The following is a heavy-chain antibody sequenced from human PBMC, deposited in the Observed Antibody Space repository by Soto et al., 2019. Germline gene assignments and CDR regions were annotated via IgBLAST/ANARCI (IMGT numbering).Heavy chain of an antibody. D-gene: IGHD6-13*01. V-gene: IGHV4-59*01. CDR3: ARGAPGLAAAGTFDY. CDR1: GGSISSYY. J-gene: IGHJ4*02. CDR2: IYYSGST. Sequence: SETLSLTCTVSGGSISSYYWSWIRQPPGKGLERIGYIYYSGSTTYNPSLKSRVTISVDTSKNQFSLKLSSVTAADTAVYYCARGAPGLAAAGTFDYWGQGTLVTVS.